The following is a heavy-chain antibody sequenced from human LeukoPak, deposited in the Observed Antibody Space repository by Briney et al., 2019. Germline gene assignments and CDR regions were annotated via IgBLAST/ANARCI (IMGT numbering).Heavy chain of an antibody. CDR3: ARSVYCSSTSCLDY. CDR1: GFTFSSYS. V-gene: IGHV3-21*01. J-gene: IGHJ4*02. D-gene: IGHD2-2*01. Sequence: GGSLRLSCEASGFTFSSYSMNWVRQAPGKGLEWVSSISSSSSYIYYADSVKGRFTISRDNAKNSLYLQMNSLRAEDTAVYYCARSVYCSSTSCLDYWGQGTLVTVSS. CDR2: ISSSSSYI.